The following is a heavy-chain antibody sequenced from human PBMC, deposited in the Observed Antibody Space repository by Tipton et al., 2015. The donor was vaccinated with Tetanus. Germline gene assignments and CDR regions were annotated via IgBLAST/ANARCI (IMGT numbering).Heavy chain of an antibody. CDR2: ISPSGRT. J-gene: IGHJ4*02. V-gene: IGHV4-61*08. CDR1: GGSLRSVASP. Sequence: LSLPCSVSGGSLRSVASPFPFLLPPPFPFLSFLAYISPSGRTNSNYDLKSRITISQDKSKNQFSLRLTSVTAADTAVYYCVRANYEFPKKGPFDYWGPGSLVIVSS. D-gene: IGHD3-3*01. CDR3: VRANYEFPKKGPFDY.